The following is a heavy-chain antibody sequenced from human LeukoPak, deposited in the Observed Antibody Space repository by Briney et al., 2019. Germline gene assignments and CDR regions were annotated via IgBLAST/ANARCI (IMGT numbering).Heavy chain of an antibody. D-gene: IGHD3-16*01. V-gene: IGHV3-23*01. CDR3: AKARGGALPLYFFDY. CDR1: GFPFSAYA. CDR2: CSDDGNDT. J-gene: IGHJ4*02. Sequence: GGSLRLSCAASGFPFSAYAMAWVRQAPGKGLDWVSGCSDDGNDTYYADSVRGRFTSSRDNSNNTVYLQLSSLSAEDTAIYYCAKARGGALPLYFFDYWGLGTLVPVSS.